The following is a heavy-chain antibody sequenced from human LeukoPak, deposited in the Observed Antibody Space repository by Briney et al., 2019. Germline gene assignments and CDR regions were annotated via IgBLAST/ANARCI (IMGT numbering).Heavy chain of an antibody. CDR1: GFKFSDYW. CDR2: IWYDESNK. J-gene: IGHJ4*02. Sequence: GGSLRLSCAASGFKFSDYWMTWVRQAPGKGLEWVAVIWYDESNKYYADSVKGRFTISRDNSKNTLYLQMNSLRAEDTAVYYCARKQKGYYYGSGSYSADYWGQGTLVTVSS. CDR3: ARKQKGYYYGSGSYSADY. V-gene: IGHV3-33*08. D-gene: IGHD3-10*01.